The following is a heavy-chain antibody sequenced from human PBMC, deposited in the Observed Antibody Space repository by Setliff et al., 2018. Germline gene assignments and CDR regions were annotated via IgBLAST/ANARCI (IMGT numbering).Heavy chain of an antibody. Sequence: ASVKVSCKVSGYTLTELSMHWVRQAPGKGLEWMGGFDPEDGETIYAQKFQGRVTMTEDTSTDTAYMELSSLRSEDTAVYYCARDYYDFWGGYLAGDDAFDIWGQGTMVTVSS. CDR1: GYTLTELS. D-gene: IGHD3-3*01. CDR2: FDPEDGET. CDR3: ARDYYDFWGGYLAGDDAFDI. V-gene: IGHV1-24*01. J-gene: IGHJ3*02.